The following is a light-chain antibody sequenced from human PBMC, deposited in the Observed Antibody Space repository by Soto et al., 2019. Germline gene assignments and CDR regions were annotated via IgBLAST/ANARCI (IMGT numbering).Light chain of an antibody. Sequence: DIQMTQSPSTLSASVGDRVTITCRASQSISSWLAWYQQKPGKAPKLLIYDASSLESGVPLRFSGSGSGTEFTLTISSLQPDDFATYYCQQYNSYLRTFGQGTKVDI. CDR3: QQYNSYLRT. CDR2: DAS. CDR1: QSISSW. J-gene: IGKJ1*01. V-gene: IGKV1-5*01.